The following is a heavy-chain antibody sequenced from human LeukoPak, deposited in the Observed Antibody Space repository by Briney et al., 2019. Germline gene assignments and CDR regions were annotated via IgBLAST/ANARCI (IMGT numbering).Heavy chain of an antibody. CDR2: IYYSGST. Sequence: PSETLSLTCAVYGGSFSGYYWSWIRQPPGKGLEWIGYIYYSGSTNYNPSLKSRVTISVDTSKNQFSLKLSSVTAADTAVYYCARVVYYDILTGYYNVWAFDIWGQGTMVTVSS. CDR3: ARVVYYDILTGYYNVWAFDI. V-gene: IGHV4-59*01. D-gene: IGHD3-9*01. J-gene: IGHJ3*02. CDR1: GGSFSGYY.